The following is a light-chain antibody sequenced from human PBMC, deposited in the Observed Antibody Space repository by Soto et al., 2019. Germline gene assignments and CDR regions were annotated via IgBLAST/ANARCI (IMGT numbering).Light chain of an antibody. Sequence: EIVLTQSPCTLSLSPGERATLSCRASQSVRSSFFAWYQQKPGQAPRLLIYDVSVRATGIPDRFSGSGSGTDFTLTINRLEPEDFAVYYCQQYENSVMYTFGQGTKLEIK. CDR3: QQYENSVMYT. V-gene: IGKV3-20*01. CDR1: QSVRSSF. CDR2: DVS. J-gene: IGKJ2*01.